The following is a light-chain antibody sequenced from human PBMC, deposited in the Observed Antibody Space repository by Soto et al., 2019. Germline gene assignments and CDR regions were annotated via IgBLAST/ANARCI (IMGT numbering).Light chain of an antibody. Sequence: DIHMTQSPSTLSASVGDRVIITCRASQSISSWLAWYQQKPGTAPKLLIYKASTLQSGVPSRFSGSGSGTEFTLTISSLQPDDSATYYCQQYSDNWTFGQGTKV. V-gene: IGKV1-5*03. J-gene: IGKJ1*01. CDR3: QQYSDNWT. CDR2: KAS. CDR1: QSISSW.